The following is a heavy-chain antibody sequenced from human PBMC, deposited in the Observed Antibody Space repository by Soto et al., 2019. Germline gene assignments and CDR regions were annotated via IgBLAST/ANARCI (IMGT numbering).Heavy chain of an antibody. CDR1: GGSISSYY. D-gene: IGHD2-15*01. Sequence: ETLSLTCTVSGGSISSYYWSWIRQPAGKGLEWIGRIYTSGSTNYNPSLKSRVTMSVDTSKNQFSLKLSSVTAADTAVYYCARVGCSGGSCYYYYYYGMDVWGQGTTVTVSS. CDR2: IYTSGST. CDR3: ARVGCSGGSCYYYYYYGMDV. J-gene: IGHJ6*02. V-gene: IGHV4-4*07.